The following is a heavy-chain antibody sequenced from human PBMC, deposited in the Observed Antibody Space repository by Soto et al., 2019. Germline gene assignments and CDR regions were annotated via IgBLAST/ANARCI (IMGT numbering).Heavy chain of an antibody. CDR2: ISYDGSNK. CDR3: ARSGYSSGWYYFDY. CDR1: GFTFSSYA. Sequence: QVQLVESGGGVVQPGRSLRLSCAASGFTFSSYAMHWVRQAPGKGLEWVAVISYDGSNKYYADSVKGRFTISRDNSKNTLYLQMNSLRAEDTAEYYCARSGYSSGWYYFDYWGQGTLVTVSS. J-gene: IGHJ4*02. V-gene: IGHV3-30-3*01. D-gene: IGHD6-19*01.